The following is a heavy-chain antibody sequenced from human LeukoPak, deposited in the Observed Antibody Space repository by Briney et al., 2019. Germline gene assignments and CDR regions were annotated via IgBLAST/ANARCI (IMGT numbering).Heavy chain of an antibody. J-gene: IGHJ4*02. CDR1: GFTFSNAW. CDR3: VADLPGTNSPYFDY. V-gene: IGHV3-15*01. D-gene: IGHD4/OR15-4a*01. Sequence: GGSLRLSCAASGFTFSNAWMSWVRQAPGKGLEWVGRIKSKTDGGTTDYAAPVKGRFTISRDDSKNTLNLQMDSLRTEDTAVYYCVADLPGTNSPYFDYWGQGTLVTVSS. CDR2: IKSKTDGGTT.